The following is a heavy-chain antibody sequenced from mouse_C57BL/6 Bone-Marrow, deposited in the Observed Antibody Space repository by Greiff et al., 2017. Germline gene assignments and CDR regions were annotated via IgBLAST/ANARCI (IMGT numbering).Heavy chain of an antibody. J-gene: IGHJ2*01. V-gene: IGHV5-6*02. D-gene: IGHD2-5*01. CDR2: ISSGGSYT. CDR1: GFTFSSYG. Sequence: DVMLVESGGDLVKPGGSLKLSCAASGFTFSSYGMSWVRQTPDKRLEWVATISSGGSYTYYPDSVKGRFTISRDNAKNTLYLQMSSLKSEDTAMYYCARRGYSNYPYYFDYWGQGTTLTVSS. CDR3: ARRGYSNYPYYFDY.